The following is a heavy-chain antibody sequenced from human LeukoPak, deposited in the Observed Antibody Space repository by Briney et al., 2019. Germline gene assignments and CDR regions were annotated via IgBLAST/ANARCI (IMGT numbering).Heavy chain of an antibody. CDR2: MSHSGST. V-gene: IGHV4-38-2*02. Sequence: PSETLSLTCTVSGDSINSGYYGGWIRQPPGKGLEWIGSMSHSGSTYYNPSLKSRVTISVDTSKNQFSLKPSSVTAADTAVYYCARAPRDPANFDDAFDIWGQGTMVTVSS. CDR3: ARAPRDPANFDDAFDI. J-gene: IGHJ3*02. D-gene: IGHD1-7*01. CDR1: GDSINSGYY.